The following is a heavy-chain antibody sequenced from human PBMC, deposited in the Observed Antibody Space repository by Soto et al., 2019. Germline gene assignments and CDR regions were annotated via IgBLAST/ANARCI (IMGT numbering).Heavy chain of an antibody. V-gene: IGHV1-2*02. CDR2: INPNSGGT. Sequence: ASVKVSCKASGYSFTGYYMHWVRQAPGQGLEWMGWINPNSGGTNYAQKFQGRVTMTRDTSISTAYMELSRLRSDDTAVYYCATGTTGTTYHYYYYYGMDVWGQGTTVTVSS. CDR3: ATGTTGTTYHYYYYYGMDV. D-gene: IGHD1-1*01. J-gene: IGHJ6*02. CDR1: GYSFTGYY.